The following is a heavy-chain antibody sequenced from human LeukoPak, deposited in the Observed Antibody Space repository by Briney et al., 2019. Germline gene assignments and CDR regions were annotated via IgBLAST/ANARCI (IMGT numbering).Heavy chain of an antibody. CDR1: GFTFSSYA. V-gene: IGHV3-23*01. Sequence: GGSMRLSCAASGFTFSSYAMSWVRQAPGKGLEWVSAISGSGGSTYYADSVKGRFTISRDNSKNTLYLQMNNLRAEDTAVYYCAKDPHYYGSGSFDYWGQGTLVTVSS. CDR3: AKDPHYYGSGSFDY. J-gene: IGHJ4*02. CDR2: ISGSGGST. D-gene: IGHD3-10*01.